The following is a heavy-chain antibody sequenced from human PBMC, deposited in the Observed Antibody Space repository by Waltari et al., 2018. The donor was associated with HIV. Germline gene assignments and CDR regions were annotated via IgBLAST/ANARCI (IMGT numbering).Heavy chain of an antibody. CDR2: IWYDGSNK. CDR1: GFTFSSYG. V-gene: IGHV3-33*01. D-gene: IGHD3-3*01. CDR3: ARDQILEGSGLDY. J-gene: IGHJ4*02. Sequence: QVQLVESGGGVVQPGRSLRLSCAASGFTFSSYGMHWVRQAPGKGLEWVAVIWYDGSNKYYAYSVKGRFTIARDNSKNTLYLQMNSLRAEDTAVYYCARDQILEGSGLDYWGQGTLVTVSS.